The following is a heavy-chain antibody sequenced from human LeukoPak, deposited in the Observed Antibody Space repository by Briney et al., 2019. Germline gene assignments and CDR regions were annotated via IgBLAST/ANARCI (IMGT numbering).Heavy chain of an antibody. J-gene: IGHJ6*02. CDR1: GFTFSSYA. V-gene: IGHV3-23*01. CDR3: AKDGGGYYGSGSYGPPQYYYYYYGVDV. D-gene: IGHD3-10*01. Sequence: GGSLRLSCAASGFTFSSYAMSWVRQAPGKGLDWVSSLSVRGDGKYSADAVKGLFTISRDNSKNTLYLQMNSLRAEDTAVYYCAKDGGGYYGSGSYGPPQYYYYYYGVDVWGQGTTVTVSS. CDR2: LSVRGDGK.